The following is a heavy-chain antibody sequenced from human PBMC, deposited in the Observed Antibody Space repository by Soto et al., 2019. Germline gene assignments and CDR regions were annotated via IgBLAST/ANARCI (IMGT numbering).Heavy chain of an antibody. CDR1: GFTFTSSA. V-gene: IGHV1-58*01. J-gene: IGHJ6*02. Sequence: SVKVSCKASGFTFTSSAVQWVRQARGQRLEWIGWIVVGSGNTNYAQKFQERVTITRDMSTSTAYMELSSLRSEDTAVYYCAAVSRSSWYSTIYYYYGMDVWGQGTTVTVS. CDR2: IVVGSGNT. CDR3: AAVSRSSWYSTIYYYYGMDV. D-gene: IGHD6-13*01.